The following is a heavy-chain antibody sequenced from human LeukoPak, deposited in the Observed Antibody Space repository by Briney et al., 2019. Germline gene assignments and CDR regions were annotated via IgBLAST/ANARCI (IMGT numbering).Heavy chain of an antibody. D-gene: IGHD2-15*01. CDR2: IIPILGIA. Sequence: GASVTVSCKASGGTFSSYAISWVRQAPGQGLEWMGWIIPILGIANYAQKFQGRVTITADKSTSTAYMELSSLRSEDTAVYYCARDLVVTDHDAFDIWGQGTMVTVSS. J-gene: IGHJ3*02. CDR3: ARDLVVTDHDAFDI. CDR1: GGTFSSYA. V-gene: IGHV1-69*10.